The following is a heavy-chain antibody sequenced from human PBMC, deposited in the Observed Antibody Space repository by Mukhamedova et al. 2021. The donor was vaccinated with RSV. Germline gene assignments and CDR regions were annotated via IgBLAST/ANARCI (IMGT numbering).Heavy chain of an antibody. Sequence: PGKGLEWVGLIYPDDSDIRISPSFRGQVTISADRSISTVYVQWSSLRASENAMYYCARSGDRPCSRTSCQSALDIWGQGKMVT. D-gene: IGHD2-2*01. J-gene: IGHJ3*02. CDR2: IYPDDSDI. V-gene: IGHV5-51*01. CDR3: ARSGDRPCSRTSCQSALDI.